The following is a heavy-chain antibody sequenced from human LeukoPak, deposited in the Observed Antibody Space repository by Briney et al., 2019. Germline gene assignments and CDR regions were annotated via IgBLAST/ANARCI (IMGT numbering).Heavy chain of an antibody. CDR3: ARTMYYYDSSGYRHYFDY. D-gene: IGHD3-22*01. J-gene: IGHJ4*02. V-gene: IGHV4-59*01. Sequence: PSETLSLTCTVSGGSISSSYWSWIRQPPGKGLEWIGYIYYSGSTNYNPSLKSRVTTSVDTSKNQFSLKLSSVTAADTAVYYCARTMYYYDSSGYRHYFDYWGQGTLVTVSS. CDR2: IYYSGST. CDR1: GGSISSSY.